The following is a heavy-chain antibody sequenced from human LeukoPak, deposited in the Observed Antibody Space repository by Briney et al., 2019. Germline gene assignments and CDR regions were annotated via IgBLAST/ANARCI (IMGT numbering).Heavy chain of an antibody. J-gene: IGHJ5*02. Sequence: GASVKVSCKVSGYTLTELSMHWVRQAPGKGLEWMGGFDPEDGETIYAQKFQGRVTMTEDTPTDTAYMELSSLRSEDTAVYYCATARGGYSYGLRFDPWGQGTLVTVSS. CDR2: FDPEDGET. CDR3: ATARGGYSYGLRFDP. V-gene: IGHV1-24*01. CDR1: GYTLTELS. D-gene: IGHD5-18*01.